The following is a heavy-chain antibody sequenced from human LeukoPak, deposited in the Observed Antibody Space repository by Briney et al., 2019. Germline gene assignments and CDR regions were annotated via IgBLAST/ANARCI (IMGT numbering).Heavy chain of an antibody. V-gene: IGHV3-7*01. CDR3: ARDPYDRGGYGAFDL. Sequence: PGGSLRLSCAASGFSFSGHWMTWVRQAPGKGLEWVANIKQDGSETYYVDSVRGRFTISRDNAKNSLYLQMNSLRAEDTAIYYCARDPYDRGGYGAFDLWGLGTTITVSS. J-gene: IGHJ3*01. CDR1: GFSFSGHW. CDR2: IKQDGSET. D-gene: IGHD3-22*01.